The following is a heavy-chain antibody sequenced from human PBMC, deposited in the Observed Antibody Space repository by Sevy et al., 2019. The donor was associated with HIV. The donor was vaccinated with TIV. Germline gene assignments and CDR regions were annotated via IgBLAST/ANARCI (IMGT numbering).Heavy chain of an antibody. J-gene: IGHJ6*02. Sequence: SETLSLTCAVYGGSFSGYYWSWIRQPPGKGLEWIGEINHSGSTNYNPSLKSRVTISVDTSKNQFSLKLSSVTAADTVVYYCARAAYDSSGYYGYYYYGMDVWGQGTTVTVSS. V-gene: IGHV4-34*01. CDR2: INHSGST. CDR1: GGSFSGYY. CDR3: ARAAYDSSGYYGYYYYGMDV. D-gene: IGHD3-22*01.